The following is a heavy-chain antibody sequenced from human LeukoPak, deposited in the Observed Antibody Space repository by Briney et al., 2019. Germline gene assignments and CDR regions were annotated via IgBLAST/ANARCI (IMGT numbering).Heavy chain of an antibody. CDR2: IYSGGST. CDR1: GFTVSNMY. Sequence: GGSLRLSCAASGFTVSNMYMSWVRQAPGKGLEWVSVIYSGGSTHYADSVKGRFTISRDNSKKTLYIQMNSLRAEDAAVYYCARAWGPYPYFDYWGQGTLVTVSS. CDR3: ARAWGPYPYFDY. J-gene: IGHJ4*02. V-gene: IGHV3-66*01. D-gene: IGHD3-16*01.